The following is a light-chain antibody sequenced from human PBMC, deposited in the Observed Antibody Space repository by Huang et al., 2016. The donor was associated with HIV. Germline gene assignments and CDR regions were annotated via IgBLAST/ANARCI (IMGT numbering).Light chain of an antibody. CDR3: HQRAFWPL. J-gene: IGKJ4*02. CDR2: DTS. CDR1: PTISCY. V-gene: IGKV3-11*01. Sequence: EVVLTQSLATLFLSPGERATLSCRASPTISCYLAWYQHNPAQTPMLLIYDTSKRAAVIPAMCSGSGSETDFTLTISSLEPEDFAVYYCHQRAFWPLFGGGTKVEIK.